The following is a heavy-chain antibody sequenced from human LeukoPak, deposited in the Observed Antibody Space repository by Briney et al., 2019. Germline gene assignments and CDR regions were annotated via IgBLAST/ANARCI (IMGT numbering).Heavy chain of an antibody. CDR2: IYARGSA. V-gene: IGHV4-4*07. CDR3: ARDRMGATPDY. Sequence: SETLSPTCSVSGGSINSHYLSWIRQPAGKGLEWIGRIYARGSADYNPSLKSRVTMSVDTSKNQFSLKLTSVTAADTAVYYCARDRMGATPDYWGQGALVTVSS. D-gene: IGHD1-26*01. CDR1: GGSINSHY. J-gene: IGHJ4*02.